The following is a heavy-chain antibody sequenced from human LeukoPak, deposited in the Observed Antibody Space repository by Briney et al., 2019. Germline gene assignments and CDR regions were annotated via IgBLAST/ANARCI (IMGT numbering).Heavy chain of an antibody. D-gene: IGHD2-2*01. Sequence: EASVKVSCKASGYTFTSYYMHWVRQAPGQGLEWMGIINPSGGSTSYAQKFQGRVTMTRDTSTSTVYMELSSLRSEDTAVYYCARAYCSSTSYYANYFDYWGQGTLVTVSS. V-gene: IGHV1-46*01. CDR3: ARAYCSSTSYYANYFDY. CDR2: INPSGGST. J-gene: IGHJ4*02. CDR1: GYTFTSYY.